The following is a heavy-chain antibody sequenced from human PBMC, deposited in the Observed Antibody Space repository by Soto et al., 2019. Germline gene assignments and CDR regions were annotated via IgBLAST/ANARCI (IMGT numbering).Heavy chain of an antibody. V-gene: IGHV3-48*02. J-gene: IGHJ4*02. CDR3: ARDLGYGLFDY. D-gene: IGHD5-18*01. Sequence: EVQLVESGGGLVQPGGSLRLSCAASGFTFSSYSMNWVRQAPGKGLEWVSYVSSSTTIYYADSVKGRFTISRDNAKNSLYLQMNSLRDEYTAVYYCARDLGYGLFDYWGQGTLVAVSS. CDR2: VSSSTTI. CDR1: GFTFSSYS.